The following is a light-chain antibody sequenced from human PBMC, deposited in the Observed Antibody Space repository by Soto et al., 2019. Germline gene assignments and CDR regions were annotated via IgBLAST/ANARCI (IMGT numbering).Light chain of an antibody. V-gene: IGLV2-14*01. CDR3: SSYSTTTSPHVL. CDR2: EVT. J-gene: IGLJ2*01. CDR1: RSDIGRYNY. Sequence: QSALAQPASVSGSPRQSITISCTGTRSDIGRYNYVSWYQQHPGEAPKLLIYEVTYRPSGVSARFSGSKSGSTASLTISGLQAEDEADYYCSSYSTTTSPHVLFGGGTKLTVL.